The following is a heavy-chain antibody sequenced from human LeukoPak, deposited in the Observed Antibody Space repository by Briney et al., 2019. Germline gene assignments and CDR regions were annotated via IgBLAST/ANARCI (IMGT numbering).Heavy chain of an antibody. J-gene: IGHJ4*02. V-gene: IGHV3-15*01. CDR1: GFTFSSYA. Sequence: GGSLRLSCAASGFTFSSYAMHWVRQAPGKGLEWVGRIKSKNDGGTTDYAAPVKGRFTISRDDSKNTLYLQMNSLKTEDTAVYYCATGIPYGSGTFSVLRSRRYFDFWGQGTLVTVSS. D-gene: IGHD3-10*01. CDR2: IKSKNDGGTT. CDR3: ATGIPYGSGTFSVLRSRRYFDF.